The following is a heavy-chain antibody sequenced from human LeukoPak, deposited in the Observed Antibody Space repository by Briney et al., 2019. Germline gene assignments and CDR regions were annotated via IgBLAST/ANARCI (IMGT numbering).Heavy chain of an antibody. J-gene: IGHJ4*02. CDR3: ARGLMGGYPYFEN. V-gene: IGHV3-20*04. D-gene: IGHD3-22*01. Sequence: PGGSLRLSCAASGFIFDDYDMNWVRQAPGKGVEGVSHINWNGNTIVYGDSVKGRLTISRENAKKSVYVQMKSVREEDTAFYYCARGLMGGYPYFENWGQGTLVTVSS. CDR1: GFIFDDYD. CDR2: INWNGNTI.